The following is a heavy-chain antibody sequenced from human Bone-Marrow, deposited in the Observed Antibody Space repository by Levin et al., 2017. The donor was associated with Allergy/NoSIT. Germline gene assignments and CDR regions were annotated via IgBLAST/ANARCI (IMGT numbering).Heavy chain of an antibody. D-gene: IGHD6-19*01. V-gene: IGHV1-46*01. CDR1: GFTFTDHH. CDR3: ARDNSAWSSDY. CDR2: VDPRGDST. Sequence: ASVKVSCKASGFTFTDHHMHWVRQAPGQGLEWMGIVDPRGDSTNYAQKFHGRLTMTTDTFTSTVYMELSSLGYEDTAVYYCARDNSAWSSDYWGLGTLVTVSS. J-gene: IGHJ4*02.